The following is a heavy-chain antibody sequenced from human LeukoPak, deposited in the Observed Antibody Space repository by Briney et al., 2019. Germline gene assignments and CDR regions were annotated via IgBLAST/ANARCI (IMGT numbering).Heavy chain of an antibody. CDR3: ARGSLSTVLDYYYYMDV. D-gene: IGHD3-10*01. CDR2: IYYSGST. Sequence: PSETLSLTCTVSGGSISSSSYYWGWIRQPPGKGLEWIGSIYYSGSTCYNPSLKSRVTISVDTSKNQFSLKLSSVTAADTAVYYCARGSLSTVLDYYYYMDVWGKGTTVTVSS. J-gene: IGHJ6*03. V-gene: IGHV4-39*07. CDR1: GGSISSSSYY.